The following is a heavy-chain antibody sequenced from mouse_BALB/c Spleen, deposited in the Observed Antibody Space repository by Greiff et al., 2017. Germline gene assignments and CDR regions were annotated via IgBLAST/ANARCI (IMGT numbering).Heavy chain of an antibody. D-gene: IGHD2-14*01. CDR2: ISDGGSYT. Sequence: EVQLVESGGGLVKPGGSLKLSCAASGFTFSDYYMYWVRQTPEKRLEWVATISDGGSYTYYPDSVKGRFTISRDNAKNNLYLQMSSLKSEDTAMYYCARGNYRYSYAMDYWGQGTSVTVSS. V-gene: IGHV5-4*02. CDR1: GFTFSDYY. CDR3: ARGNYRYSYAMDY. J-gene: IGHJ4*01.